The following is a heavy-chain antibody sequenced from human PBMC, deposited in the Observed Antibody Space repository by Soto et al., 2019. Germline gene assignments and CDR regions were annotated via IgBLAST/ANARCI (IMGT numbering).Heavy chain of an antibody. D-gene: IGHD2-2*01. Sequence: SCKASGYTFTGYYMHWVRQAPGKGLQWLASITTTSTYKYYADSVKGRFSISRDNAKNSLYLELTNLRPEDTAVYYCAREKCSSTSCNHGMDVWGLGTTVTVSS. CDR1: GYTFTGYY. J-gene: IGHJ6*02. CDR2: ITTTSTYK. CDR3: AREKCSSTSCNHGMDV. V-gene: IGHV3-21*01.